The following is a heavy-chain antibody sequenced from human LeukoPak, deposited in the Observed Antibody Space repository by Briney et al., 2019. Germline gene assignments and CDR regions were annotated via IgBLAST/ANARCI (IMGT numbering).Heavy chain of an antibody. V-gene: IGHV1-2*02. J-gene: IGHJ4*02. CDR3: ATRSWLDY. CDR1: GYTFTEYY. Sequence: GSVKVSCKASGYTFTEYYIHWVRQAPGQGLEFMGWINPKSGDTNYAQKFQGRVTMTTDTSISTPYMEVSSRTFDDTAVYYWATRSWLDYCGQGTLVTVSS. D-gene: IGHD6-13*01. CDR2: INPKSGDT.